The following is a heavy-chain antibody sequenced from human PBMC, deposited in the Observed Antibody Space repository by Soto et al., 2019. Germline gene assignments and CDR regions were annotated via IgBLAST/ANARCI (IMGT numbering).Heavy chain of an antibody. CDR2: ISDDGSSK. D-gene: IGHD4-17*01. CDR3: PKDRWGDFGDLNLPGY. V-gene: IGHV3-30*18. J-gene: IGHJ4*02. Sequence: QVLLVESGGGVVQPGRSLRISCAVSGFTFSSFGMHWVRQAPGKGLEWVAVISDDGSSKHYADSLKGRFTISGDNSNNTLYLQMDSLGPEDTAVYYCPKDRWGDFGDLNLPGYWGQGTLVTVSS. CDR1: GFTFSSFG.